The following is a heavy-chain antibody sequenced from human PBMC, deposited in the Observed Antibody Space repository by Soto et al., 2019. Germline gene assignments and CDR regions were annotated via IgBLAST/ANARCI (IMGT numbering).Heavy chain of an antibody. CDR1: GYTFTSYG. J-gene: IGHJ5*02. D-gene: IGHD3-16*01. CDR3: ARPIRYHDYIGSLDP. V-gene: IGHV1-18*01. CDR2: ISAYNGNT. Sequence: ASVKVSCKASGYTFTSYGISWVRQAPGQGLEWMGWISAYNGNTNYAQKLQGRVTMTTDTSTSTAYMELRSLRSDDTAVYYCARPIRYHDYIGSLDPSGQGTLVTVSS.